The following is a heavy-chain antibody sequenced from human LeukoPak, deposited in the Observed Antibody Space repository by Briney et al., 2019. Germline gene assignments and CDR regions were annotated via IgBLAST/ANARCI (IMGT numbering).Heavy chain of an antibody. J-gene: IGHJ4*02. D-gene: IGHD3-10*01. Sequence: GGSLRLSCAASGFTFSSYAMHWVRQAPGKGLEWVAVISYDGSNKYYADSVKGRFTISRDNSKNTLYLQMNSLRAEDTAVYYCARASGFGELYRPFDYWGQGTLVTVSS. CDR1: GFTFSSYA. CDR3: ARASGFGELYRPFDY. V-gene: IGHV3-30-3*01. CDR2: ISYDGSNK.